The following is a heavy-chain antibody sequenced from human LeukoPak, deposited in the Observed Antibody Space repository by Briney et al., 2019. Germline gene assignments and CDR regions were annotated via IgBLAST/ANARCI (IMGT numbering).Heavy chain of an antibody. V-gene: IGHV4-59*08. D-gene: IGHD6-13*01. CDR2: VYYSGNT. CDR3: ATTFSGYISSWPQYFQH. CDR1: GVSISNYY. J-gene: IGHJ1*01. Sequence: SETLSLTCTVSGVSISNYYWSWIRQPPGKGLEWIGYVYYSGNTDYNPSLKSRVTISEDTSKNQFSLRLYSVTAADTAVYYCATTFSGYISSWPQYFQHWGQGTLVSVSS.